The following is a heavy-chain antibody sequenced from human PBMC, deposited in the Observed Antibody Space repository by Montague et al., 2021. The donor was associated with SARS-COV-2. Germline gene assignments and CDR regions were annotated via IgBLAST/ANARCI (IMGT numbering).Heavy chain of an antibody. CDR2: IYYTGST. CDR3: ARDFYDTSDYFQVYFDV. D-gene: IGHD3-22*01. Sequence: SETLSLTCSVSGVSVNSYYWGWIRQPPGKGLEWIGYIYYTGSTNYNPSLRNRITISIDTSTNQFSLKLRSVTPAGTAVYYCARDFYDTSDYFQVYFDVWGHGTVVSVSS. V-gene: IGHV4-59*02. CDR1: GVSVNSYY. J-gene: IGHJ3*01.